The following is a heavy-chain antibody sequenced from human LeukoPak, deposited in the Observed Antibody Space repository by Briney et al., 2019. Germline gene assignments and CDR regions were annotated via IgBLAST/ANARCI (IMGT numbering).Heavy chain of an antibody. CDR2: IWHDGSNQ. Sequence: PGGSLRLSRVASGFTFSSYAMHWVRQAPGKGLEWVAVIWHDGSNQTYTDSVKGRFTISRDNSKNTLDLHMNSLRAEDTAMYYCARDRGPGGLAGTYYWGQGTLVTVSS. J-gene: IGHJ4*02. V-gene: IGHV3-33*01. CDR1: GFTFSSYA. D-gene: IGHD6-19*01. CDR3: ARDRGPGGLAGTYY.